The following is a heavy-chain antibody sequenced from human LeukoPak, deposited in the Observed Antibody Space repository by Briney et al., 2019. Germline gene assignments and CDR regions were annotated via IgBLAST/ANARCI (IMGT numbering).Heavy chain of an antibody. D-gene: IGHD2-15*01. Sequence: SEILSLTCAVYGGSFSGYYWSWIRQPPGKGLEWIGEINHSGSTNYNPSLKSRVTISVDTSKNQFSLKLSSVTAADTAVYYCARGQGGPDYWGQGTLVTVSS. V-gene: IGHV4-34*01. CDR1: GGSFSGYY. CDR2: INHSGST. CDR3: ARGQGGPDY. J-gene: IGHJ4*02.